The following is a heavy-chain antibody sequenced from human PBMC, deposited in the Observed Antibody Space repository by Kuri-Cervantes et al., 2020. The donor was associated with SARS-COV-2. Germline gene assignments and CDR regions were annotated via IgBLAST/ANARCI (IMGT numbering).Heavy chain of an antibody. J-gene: IGHJ4*02. CDR2: INPNAGST. D-gene: IGHD5-18*01. V-gene: IGHV1-46*01. CDR1: GYTFTNDY. Sequence: ASVKVSCKASGYTFTNDYMYWVRQAPGQGLEWMGIINPNAGSTSYAQKFQGRVTITADKSTSTAYMELSSLRSEDTAVYYCASSVVRGYSYGFENRGWGQGTLVTVSS. CDR3: ASSVVRGYSYGFENRG.